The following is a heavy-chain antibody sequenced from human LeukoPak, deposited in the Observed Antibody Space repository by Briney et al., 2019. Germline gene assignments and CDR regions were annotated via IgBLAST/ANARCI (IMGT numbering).Heavy chain of an antibody. Sequence: SETLSLTCTVSGGSISSYYWSWLRQPPGKGLEWLAYIYYSGSTNYNPSLKSRVTISVDTSKNQFSLKLSSVTAADTAVYYCARDRNYDSSGYQNWFDPWGQGTLVTVSS. CDR3: ARDRNYDSSGYQNWFDP. J-gene: IGHJ5*02. CDR1: GGSISSYY. V-gene: IGHV4-59*01. D-gene: IGHD3-22*01. CDR2: IYYSGST.